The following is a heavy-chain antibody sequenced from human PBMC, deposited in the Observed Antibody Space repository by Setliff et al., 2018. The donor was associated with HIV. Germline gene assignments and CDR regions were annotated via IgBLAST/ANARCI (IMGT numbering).Heavy chain of an antibody. CDR2: TTPLLGTT. D-gene: IGHD6-19*01. CDR1: GNTFSSYG. V-gene: IGHV1-69*05. Sequence: SVKISCKASGNTFSSYGITWVRQAPGQGLEWMGGTTPLLGTTNYAQKFQGRVTITTDEPTNTLYLQMNSLKTEDTAVYYCSTDLPSSGFFPDYWGQGTLVTVSS. CDR3: STDLPSSGFFPDY. J-gene: IGHJ4*02.